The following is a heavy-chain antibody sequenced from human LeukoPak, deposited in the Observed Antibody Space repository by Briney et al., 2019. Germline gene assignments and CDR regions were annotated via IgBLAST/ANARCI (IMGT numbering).Heavy chain of an antibody. Sequence: PSETLSLTCTVSGYSISSGYYWGWIRQPPGKGLEWIGSIYHSGSTYYNPSLKSRVTISGDTSKNQFSLKLSSVTAADTAVYYCARDFRAYYDFWSGYFSPDYYYYYMDVWGKGTTVTVSS. V-gene: IGHV4-38-2*02. CDR2: IYHSGST. CDR1: GYSISSGYY. CDR3: ARDFRAYYDFWSGYFSPDYYYYYMDV. J-gene: IGHJ6*03. D-gene: IGHD3-3*01.